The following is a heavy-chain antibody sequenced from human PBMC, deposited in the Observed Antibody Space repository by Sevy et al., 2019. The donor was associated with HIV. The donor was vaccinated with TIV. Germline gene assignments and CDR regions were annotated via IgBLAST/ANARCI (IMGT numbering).Heavy chain of an antibody. J-gene: IGHJ4*02. D-gene: IGHD1-1*01. CDR3: ARRRGGVRHVDY. V-gene: IGHV5-51*01. CDR1: GYSFNTYW. CDR2: IYPGDSNS. Sequence: GESLKISCKGSGYSFNTYWIGWVRQMPGKGLEWMGIIYPGDSNSRYSPSFQGQVTISADKSISTAYLQLSSLKDSDTAMYYCARRRGGVRHVDYWGQGTLVTVSS.